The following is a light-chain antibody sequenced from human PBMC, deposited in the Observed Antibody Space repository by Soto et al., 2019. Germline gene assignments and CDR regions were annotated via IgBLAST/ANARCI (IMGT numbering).Light chain of an antibody. CDR1: SSDVGGYNY. CDR2: DVT. J-gene: IGLJ2*01. CDR3: CSYTYPPPPGI. Sequence: QSALTQPRSVSGSPGQSVTISCTAASSDVGGYNYFSWYQQHPGKAPKLMIYDVTKRPSGVPDRFSGSKSGDTASLTISGLQAEDEADYHCCSYTYPPPPGIFAGGPKLTVL. V-gene: IGLV2-11*01.